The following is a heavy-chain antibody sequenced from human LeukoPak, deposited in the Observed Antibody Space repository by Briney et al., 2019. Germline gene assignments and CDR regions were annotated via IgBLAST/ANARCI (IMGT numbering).Heavy chain of an antibody. D-gene: IGHD6-13*01. CDR3: AKDLYSSSWKTSPYYFDY. Sequence: GGSLRLSCAASGFTFSSYGMHWVRQAPAKGLERVAVISYDGSNKYYADSVKGRFTISRDNSKNTLYLQMNSLRAEDTAVYYCAKDLYSSSWKTSPYYFDYWGQGTLVTVSS. V-gene: IGHV3-30*18. CDR2: ISYDGSNK. J-gene: IGHJ4*02. CDR1: GFTFSSYG.